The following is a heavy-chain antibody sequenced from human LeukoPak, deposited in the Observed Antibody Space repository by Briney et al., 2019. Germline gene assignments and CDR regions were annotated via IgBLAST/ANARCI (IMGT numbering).Heavy chain of an antibody. D-gene: IGHD3-22*01. Sequence: SETLSLTCAVSGTSISSSNWWSWVRQPPGKGLEWIGEIYHSGRINYNPSLKSRVTMSVDKSKNQFSLKLSSVTAADTAVYYYASVFSGYYEDYWGQGTLVTVSS. J-gene: IGHJ4*02. CDR3: ASVFSGYYEDY. CDR1: GTSISSSNW. V-gene: IGHV4-4*02. CDR2: IYHSGRI.